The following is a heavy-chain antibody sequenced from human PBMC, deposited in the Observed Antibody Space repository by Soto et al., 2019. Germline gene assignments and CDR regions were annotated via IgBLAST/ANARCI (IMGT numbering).Heavy chain of an antibody. CDR3: AIRGGGKAYYYMDV. V-gene: IGHV3-53*05. J-gene: IGHJ6*03. CDR1: GFTVSSNY. CDR2: IYSGGST. Sequence: EVQLVETGGGLIQPGGSLRLSCAASGFTVSSNYMSWVRQAPGKGLEWVSVIYSGGSTYYADSVKGRFTISRDNSKNTLYLQMKSRGAEDTAVYYCAIRGGGKAYYYMDVWGKGTTVTVSS. D-gene: IGHD3-16*01.